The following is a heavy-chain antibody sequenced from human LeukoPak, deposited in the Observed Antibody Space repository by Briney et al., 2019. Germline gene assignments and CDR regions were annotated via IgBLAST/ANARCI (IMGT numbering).Heavy chain of an antibody. CDR1: GFTFSSYA. Sequence: PGGSLRLSCAASGFTFSSYAMNWVRQAPGKGLEGVSAISGSGGGTYYADSVKGRFTISRDNSKNTLYLQMNSLRAEDTAVYYCAKERIVGAKPPGYWGQGTLVTVSS. CDR3: AKERIVGAKPPGY. V-gene: IGHV3-23*01. D-gene: IGHD1-26*01. J-gene: IGHJ4*02. CDR2: ISGSGGGT.